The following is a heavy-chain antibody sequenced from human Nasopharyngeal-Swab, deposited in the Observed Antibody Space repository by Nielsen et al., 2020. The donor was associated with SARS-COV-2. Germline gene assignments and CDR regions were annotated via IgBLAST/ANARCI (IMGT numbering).Heavy chain of an antibody. CDR1: GFTLSNYW. D-gene: IGHD3-16*01. CDR2: INTDASRT. CDR3: TRVDVHDAFDM. Sequence: GESLKISCAASGFTLSNYWIHWVRQTPGKGLLWVSRINTDASRTSYADSVKGRFTISRDNDKNTVYLQMNSLRGEDTAVYYCTRVDVHDAFDMWGQGTMVTVSS. V-gene: IGHV3-74*01. J-gene: IGHJ3*02.